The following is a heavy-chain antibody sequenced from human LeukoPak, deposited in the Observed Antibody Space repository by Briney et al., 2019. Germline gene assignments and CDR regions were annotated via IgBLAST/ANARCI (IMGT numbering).Heavy chain of an antibody. J-gene: IGHJ4*02. CDR3: ARPLDDYGDYGAFYFDY. CDR2: IYPGDSDT. V-gene: IGHV5-51*01. Sequence: GESLRISCKGSGYSFTSYWIGWVRQTPGKGLEWMGIIYPGDSDTRYSPSFQGQVTISADKSISTAYLQWSSLKASDTAMYYCARPLDDYGDYGAFYFDYWGQGTLVTVSS. D-gene: IGHD4-17*01. CDR1: GYSFTSYW.